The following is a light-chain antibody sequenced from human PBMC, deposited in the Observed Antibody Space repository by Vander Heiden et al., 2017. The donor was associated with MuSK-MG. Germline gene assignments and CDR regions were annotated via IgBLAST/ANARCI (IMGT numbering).Light chain of an antibody. J-gene: IGKJ1*01. CDR3: QQYKSYSWT. V-gene: IGKV1-5*01. CDR1: QSISSW. CDR2: DAS. Sequence: DIQMTQSPSTLSASVGDRVTITCRASQSISSWLAWYQQKPGKAPKLLIYDASNLKSGGPSRFSGSGSGTEFTLTISSLQPDDFATYYCQQYKSYSWTFGQGTKVEIK.